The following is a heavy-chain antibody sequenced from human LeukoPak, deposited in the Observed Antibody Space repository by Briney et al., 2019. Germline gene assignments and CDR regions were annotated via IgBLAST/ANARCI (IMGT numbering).Heavy chain of an antibody. V-gene: IGHV4-61*02. CDR3: ARDLEMAFDY. Sequence: SQTLSLTCTVSGGSISSGSYYWSWIRQPAGKGLEWIGRIYTSGSTNYNPSLKSRVTISVDTSKNQFSLKLSSVTAADTAVYYCARDLEMAFDYWGQGTLVTVSA. J-gene: IGHJ4*02. CDR1: GGSISSGSYY. CDR2: IYTSGST. D-gene: IGHD5-24*01.